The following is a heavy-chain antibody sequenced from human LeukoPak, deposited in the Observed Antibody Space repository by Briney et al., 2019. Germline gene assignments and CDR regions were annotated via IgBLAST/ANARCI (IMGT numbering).Heavy chain of an antibody. D-gene: IGHD6-13*01. CDR3: ARVVRLSSWPFDY. CDR1: GFTFSSYA. Sequence: GGSLRLSCAASGFTFSSYAMHWVRQAPGKGLEWVAVISYDGSNKYYADSVKGRFTISRDNSKNTLYLQMNSLRAEDTAVYYCARVVRLSSWPFDYWGQGILVTVSS. J-gene: IGHJ4*02. V-gene: IGHV3-30-3*01. CDR2: ISYDGSNK.